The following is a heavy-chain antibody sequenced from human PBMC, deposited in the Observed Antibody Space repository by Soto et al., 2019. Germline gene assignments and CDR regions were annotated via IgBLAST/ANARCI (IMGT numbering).Heavy chain of an antibody. J-gene: IGHJ4*02. V-gene: IGHV5-51*01. CDR2: IYPGDCET. D-gene: IGHD6-13*01. CDR3: VRQSRALTQQFDY. CDR1: GYRFTTSW. Sequence: LGESLKISCKGSGYRFTTSWIGWVRQMPGKGLEWMGIIYPGDCETRDSPSFQGQVSISADKPVTTAYVQGSSLKASDTAMYYCVRQSRALTQQFDYWGQGTRVTVSS.